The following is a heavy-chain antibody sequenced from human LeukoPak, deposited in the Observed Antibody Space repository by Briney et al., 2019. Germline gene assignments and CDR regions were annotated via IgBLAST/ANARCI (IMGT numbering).Heavy chain of an antibody. Sequence: GGSLRLSCAASGFTFSRYWMHWVRQVPGKRLEWVSRLNEDGRTTTYADSVQGRFTIYRDNSQNTLYLQMNSLRAEDTALYYCARDLGGIAGSWGQGALVTVSS. CDR3: ARDLGGIAGS. D-gene: IGHD1-26*01. J-gene: IGHJ1*01. CDR1: GFTFSRYW. V-gene: IGHV3-74*01. CDR2: LNEDGRTT.